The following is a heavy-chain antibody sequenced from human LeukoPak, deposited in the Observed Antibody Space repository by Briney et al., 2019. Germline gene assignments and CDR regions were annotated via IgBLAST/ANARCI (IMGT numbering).Heavy chain of an antibody. V-gene: IGHV3-53*05. Sequence: GGSLRLSCAASGFTVSSNYMSWVRQAPGKGLEWVSVIYSGDSTYYADSVKGRFTISRDNSKNTLYLQMNSLRAEDTAVYYCAKDQRYYGSGSPPDYWGQGTLVTVSS. CDR1: GFTVSSNY. D-gene: IGHD3-10*01. J-gene: IGHJ4*02. CDR3: AKDQRYYGSGSPPDY. CDR2: IYSGDST.